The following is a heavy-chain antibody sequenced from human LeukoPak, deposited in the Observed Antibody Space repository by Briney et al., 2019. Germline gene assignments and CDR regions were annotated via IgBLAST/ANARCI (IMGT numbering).Heavy chain of an antibody. CDR3: ASGLQVYIRYFDY. CDR2: IIPILGIA. Sequence: ASVKVSCKASGYTFTSYGISWVRQAPGQGLEWMGRIIPILGIANYAQKFQGRVTITADKSTSTAYMELSSLRSEDTAVYYCASGLQVYIRYFDYWGQGTLVTVSS. CDR1: GYTFTSYG. V-gene: IGHV1-69*04. D-gene: IGHD4-4*01. J-gene: IGHJ4*02.